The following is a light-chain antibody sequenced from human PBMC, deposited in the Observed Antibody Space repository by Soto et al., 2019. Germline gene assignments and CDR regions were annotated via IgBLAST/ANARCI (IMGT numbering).Light chain of an antibody. J-gene: IGKJ4*01. CDR2: WAS. CDR1: QSVLYSSNNKNY. Sequence: DIVMTQSPDSLAVSLGERATINCKSSQSVLYSSNNKNYLAWYQQKPRQPPKLLIYWASTRESGVPDRFSGSGYGTDFTLTISSLQAEDVAVYYCQQYYSAPLTFGGGTKVEIK. V-gene: IGKV4-1*01. CDR3: QQYYSAPLT.